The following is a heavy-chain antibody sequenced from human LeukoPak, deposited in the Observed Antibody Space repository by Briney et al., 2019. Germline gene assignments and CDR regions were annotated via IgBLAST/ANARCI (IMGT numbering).Heavy chain of an antibody. CDR1: GGTFSSYA. V-gene: IGHV1-69*04. J-gene: IGHJ5*02. CDR3: ARGGYYDSGGLFRFDP. D-gene: IGHD3-22*01. CDR2: IIPILNIA. Sequence: GASVKVSCKASGGTFSSYAISWVRQAPGQGLEWMGRIIPILNIANYAQKFQGRVTITADKSTSTAYMELSSLRYDDTAVYYCARGGYYDSGGLFRFDPWGQGTLVTVSS.